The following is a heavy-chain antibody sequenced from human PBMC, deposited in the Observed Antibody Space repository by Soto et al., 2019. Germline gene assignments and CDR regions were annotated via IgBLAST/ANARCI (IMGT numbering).Heavy chain of an antibody. CDR1: GFTFSSYW. V-gene: IGHV3-74*01. CDR2: VNSDGSSK. CDR3: IAARRDFDY. Sequence: EVQVVESGGGLVQPGGSLRLSSAASGFTFSSYWMHWVRQAPGKRLVWVSSVNSDGSSKSYADSVKGRFTISRDNAKNTLYLHMNSLRADDRAVYYCIAARRDFDYWGQGTLVTVSS. J-gene: IGHJ4*02. D-gene: IGHD6-6*01.